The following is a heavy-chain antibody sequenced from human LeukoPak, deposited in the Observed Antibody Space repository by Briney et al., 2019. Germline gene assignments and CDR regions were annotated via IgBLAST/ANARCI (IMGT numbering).Heavy chain of an antibody. D-gene: IGHD3-10*01. Sequence: ASVKVSCKSSGYXFTDYYIHWVRQAPGQGLEWMGCFIPKSGGTNYAQKFRGRVTMTRDTSISTAYMELSGLRSDDTAVYYCARDSGLGPTWHPFDHWGQGTPVTVSS. V-gene: IGHV1-2*02. CDR1: GYXFTDYY. CDR3: ARDSGLGPTWHPFDH. CDR2: FIPKSGGT. J-gene: IGHJ4*02.